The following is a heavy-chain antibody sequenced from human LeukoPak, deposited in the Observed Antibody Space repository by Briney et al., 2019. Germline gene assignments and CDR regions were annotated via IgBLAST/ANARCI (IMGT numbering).Heavy chain of an antibody. J-gene: IGHJ4*02. CDR2: VSGADGTT. V-gene: IGHV3-23*01. CDR3: ARGDSWYEDY. D-gene: IGHD6-13*01. Sequence: PGGSLRLSCAASGFTFSAYGMSWVRQSPRKGLEWVSGVSGADGTTYYADSVKGRFTISRDNAKNTLYLQMNSLRAEDTAVYYCARGDSWYEDYWGQGTLVTVSS. CDR1: GFTFSAYG.